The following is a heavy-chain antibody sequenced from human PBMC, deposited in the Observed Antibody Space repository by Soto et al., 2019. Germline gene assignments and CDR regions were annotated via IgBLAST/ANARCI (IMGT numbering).Heavy chain of an antibody. CDR2: ISGSGSTI. CDR3: AKEAQYYYDSSGYYPN. V-gene: IGHV3-11*01. D-gene: IGHD3-22*01. Sequence: GGSLRLSCAASGFTFSDYYMSWIRQAPGKGLEWLSSISGSGSTIYYADSVKGLFTISRDNTKNTLYLQMNSLRAEDTAVYYCAKEAQYYYDSSGYYPNWGQGTLVTVSS. CDR1: GFTFSDYY. J-gene: IGHJ4*02.